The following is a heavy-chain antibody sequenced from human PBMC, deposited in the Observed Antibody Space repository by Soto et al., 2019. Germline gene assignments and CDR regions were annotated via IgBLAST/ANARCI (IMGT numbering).Heavy chain of an antibody. Sequence: GGSLRLSCAASGFTFSSYAMSWVRQAPGKGLEWVSAISGSGGSTYYADSVKGRFTISRDNSKNTLYLQMNSLRAEDTAVYYCAKAGNYDYIWGSYRYMYFDYWGQGTLVTVSS. D-gene: IGHD3-16*02. CDR3: AKAGNYDYIWGSYRYMYFDY. J-gene: IGHJ4*02. CDR1: GFTFSSYA. CDR2: ISGSGGST. V-gene: IGHV3-23*01.